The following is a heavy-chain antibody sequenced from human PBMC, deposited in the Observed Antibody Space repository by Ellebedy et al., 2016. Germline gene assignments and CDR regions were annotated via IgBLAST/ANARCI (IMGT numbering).Heavy chain of an antibody. CDR2: IKQDGSEK. CDR3: ARSDRGFGELLSGYFDY. D-gene: IGHD3-10*01. J-gene: IGHJ4*02. Sequence: GGSLRLSXAASGFTFSSYWMSWVRQAPGKGLEWVANIKQDGSEKYYADSVKGRFTISRDNSKNTLYLQMNSLRAEDTAVYYCARSDRGFGELLSGYFDYWGQGTLVTVSS. V-gene: IGHV3-7*01. CDR1: GFTFSSYW.